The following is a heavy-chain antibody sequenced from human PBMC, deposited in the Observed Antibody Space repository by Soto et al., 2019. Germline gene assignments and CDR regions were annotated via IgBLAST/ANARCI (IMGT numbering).Heavy chain of an antibody. V-gene: IGHV3-33*01. CDR1: GFTFSSYG. Sequence: GGSLRLSCAASGFTFSSYGMHWVRQAPGKGLEWVAVIWYDGSNKYYADSVKGRFTISRDNSKNTLYLQMNSLRAEDTAVYYCARDPRYFDWLLSDYYGMDVWGQGTTVTVSS. CDR3: ARDPRYFDWLLSDYYGMDV. D-gene: IGHD3-9*01. J-gene: IGHJ6*02. CDR2: IWYDGSNK.